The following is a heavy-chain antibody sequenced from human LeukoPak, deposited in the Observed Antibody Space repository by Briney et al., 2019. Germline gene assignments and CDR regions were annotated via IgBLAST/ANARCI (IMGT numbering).Heavy chain of an antibody. D-gene: IGHD6-19*01. CDR2: ISSSSSYI. J-gene: IGHJ4*02. CDR1: GFTFSSYS. V-gene: IGHV3-21*01. CDR3: AREGSSGWYMPYYFDY. Sequence: GGSLRLSCAASGFTFSSYSMHWVRQAPGKGLEWVSSISSSSSYIYYADSVKGRFTISRDNAKNSLYLQMNSLRAEDTAVYYCAREGSSGWYMPYYFDYWGQGTLVTVSS.